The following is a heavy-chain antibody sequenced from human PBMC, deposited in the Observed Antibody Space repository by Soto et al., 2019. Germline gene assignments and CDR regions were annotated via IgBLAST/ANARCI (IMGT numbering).Heavy chain of an antibody. Sequence: GGSLRLSCAASGFTFSSYAMSWVRQAPGKGLEWVSAISGSGGSTYYADSVKGRFTISRDNSKNTLYLQMNSLRAEDTAVYYCAKDIYDILTGYYDPFDYWGQGTLVTVSS. D-gene: IGHD3-9*01. CDR3: AKDIYDILTGYYDPFDY. CDR2: ISGSGGST. CDR1: GFTFSSYA. V-gene: IGHV3-23*01. J-gene: IGHJ4*02.